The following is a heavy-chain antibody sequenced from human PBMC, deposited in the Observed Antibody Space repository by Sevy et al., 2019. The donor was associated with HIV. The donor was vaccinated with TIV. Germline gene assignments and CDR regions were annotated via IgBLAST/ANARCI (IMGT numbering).Heavy chain of an antibody. CDR2: IKHDGSST. V-gene: IGHV3-74*01. D-gene: IGHD3-3*01. Sequence: GGSLRLSCAASGFDFSRYLMHWVRQVPGKGLVWVSQIKHDGSSTTYEDSVKGRFSVSRDNAKNTLYLQMNGLRAEDTAVAYCAREGVDFWSGPVDVYYGIDVWGQGATVTVSS. CDR3: AREGVDFWSGPVDVYYGIDV. J-gene: IGHJ6*02. CDR1: GFDFSRYL.